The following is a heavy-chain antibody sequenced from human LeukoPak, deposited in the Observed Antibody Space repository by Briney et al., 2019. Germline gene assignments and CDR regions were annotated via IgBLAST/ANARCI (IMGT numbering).Heavy chain of an antibody. V-gene: IGHV3-33*01. Sequence: TGGSLRLSYAASGFTFSSFGMHWVRQGPDKGLEWVALIWYDGSNKHYADSVKGRYNVSRDNSRNTLYLHMNSLRVEDTAVYYCARFRDGVFSGGDYYNGMDVWGQGTTVTVSS. J-gene: IGHJ6*02. CDR1: GFTFSSFG. D-gene: IGHD3-16*01. CDR2: IWYDGSNK. CDR3: ARFRDGVFSGGDYYNGMDV.